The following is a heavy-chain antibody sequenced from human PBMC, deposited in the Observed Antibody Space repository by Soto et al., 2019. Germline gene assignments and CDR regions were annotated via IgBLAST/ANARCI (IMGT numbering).Heavy chain of an antibody. D-gene: IGHD2-15*01. CDR3: GKYGGCRPH. CDR2: ISSNGGST. CDR1: GFTLSSSD. J-gene: IGHJ4*02. Sequence: GGSLRLPCSASGFTLSSSDMPWVRQAPGKGLEYVSAISSNGGSTYYAESVKGRFTISRDNSKNTLYLQMSSLRAEDTADEDWGKYGGCRPHRGQGTRVTDAS. V-gene: IGHV3-64D*06.